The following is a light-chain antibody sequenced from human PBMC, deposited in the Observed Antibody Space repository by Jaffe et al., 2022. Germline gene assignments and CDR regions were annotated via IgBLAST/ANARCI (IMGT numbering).Light chain of an antibody. CDR1: NIGSKS. V-gene: IGLV3-21*02. CDR3: QVWDPSNNWV. CDR2: DGS. J-gene: IGLJ3*02. Sequence: SYVLTQPPSVSVAPGQTARITCGGNNIGSKSVHWYQQKPGQAPVLVLYDGSDRPSGIPERFSGSNSGTTATLTISRVEAGDEADYYCQVWDPSNNWVFGGGTKLTVL.